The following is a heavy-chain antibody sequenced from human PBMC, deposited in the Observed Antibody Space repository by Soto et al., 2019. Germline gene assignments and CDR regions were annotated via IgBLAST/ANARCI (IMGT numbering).Heavy chain of an antibody. D-gene: IGHD6-19*01. CDR3: ARTRLVPGYYYGMDV. CDR2: IYYSGST. Sequence: SETLSLTCTVSGGSISSSSYYWGWIRQPPGKGLEWIGSIYYSGSTYYNPSLKSRVTISVDTSKNQFSLKLSSVTAADTAVYYCARTRLVPGYYYGMDVWGQGTTVTVSS. V-gene: IGHV4-39*01. CDR1: GGSISSSSYY. J-gene: IGHJ6*02.